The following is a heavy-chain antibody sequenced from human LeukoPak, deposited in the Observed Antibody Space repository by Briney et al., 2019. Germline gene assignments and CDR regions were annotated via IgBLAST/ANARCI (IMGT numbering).Heavy chain of an antibody. CDR1: GYTFTSYG. D-gene: IGHD1-26*01. CDR2: INPSGSST. CDR3: ARDNSVGDTAWWFDP. J-gene: IGHJ5*02. V-gene: IGHV1-46*01. Sequence: ASVKVSCKASGYTFTSYGFSWVRQAPGQGLEWMGLINPSGSSTSYAQKFQGRLSLTRDMSTSTDYMELSSLRSEDTAVYYCARDNSVGDTAWWFDPWGQGTLVTVSS.